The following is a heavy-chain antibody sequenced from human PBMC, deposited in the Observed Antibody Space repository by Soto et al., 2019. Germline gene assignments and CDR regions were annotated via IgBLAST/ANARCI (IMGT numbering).Heavy chain of an antibody. CDR2: ISTYNGDA. Sequence: QAQLEQSGAEVKKPGASVKVSCKSSGYTFSTSGISWVRQAPGQGLEWMGWISTYNGDANYAQRFQGRVTMTTDTSTCTTFMELRSLRSDDTAVYYCAREGPRPYYYYGMDVWGQGTTVTVSS. J-gene: IGHJ6*02. V-gene: IGHV1-18*01. CDR1: GYTFSTSG. D-gene: IGHD6-6*01. CDR3: AREGPRPYYYYGMDV.